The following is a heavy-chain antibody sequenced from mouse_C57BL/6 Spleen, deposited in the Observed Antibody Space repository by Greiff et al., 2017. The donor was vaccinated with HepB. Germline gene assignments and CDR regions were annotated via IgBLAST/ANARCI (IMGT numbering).Heavy chain of an antibody. J-gene: IGHJ2*01. Sequence: EVKVVESGGGLVKPGGSLKLSCAASGFTFSDYGMHWVRQAPEKGLEWVAYISSGSSTIYYADTVKGRFTISRDNAKNTLFLQMTSLRSEDTAMYYCARKTWGGYYFDYWGQGTTLTVSS. CDR2: ISSGSSTI. V-gene: IGHV5-17*01. CDR3: ARKTWGGYYFDY. CDR1: GFTFSDYG. D-gene: IGHD4-1*01.